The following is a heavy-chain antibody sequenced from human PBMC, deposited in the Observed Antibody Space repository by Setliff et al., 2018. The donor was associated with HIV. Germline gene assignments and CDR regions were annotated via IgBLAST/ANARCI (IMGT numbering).Heavy chain of an antibody. Sequence: ASVKVSCKASGYTFTTYGISWVRQAPGQGLEWMGWINISKGKTDYAQKFQGRVIMTTDTSTSTAYMELRSLRSDDTAVYYCARRDEEWLAPDAFDIWGQGTMVTVSS. V-gene: IGHV1-18*04. CDR2: INISKGKT. CDR1: GYTFTTYG. D-gene: IGHD6-19*01. CDR3: ARRDEEWLAPDAFDI. J-gene: IGHJ3*02.